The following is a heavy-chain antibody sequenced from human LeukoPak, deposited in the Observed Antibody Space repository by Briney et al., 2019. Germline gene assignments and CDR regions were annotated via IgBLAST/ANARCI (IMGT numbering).Heavy chain of an antibody. D-gene: IGHD1-26*01. V-gene: IGHV1-18*01. J-gene: IGHJ3*02. Sequence: ASVKVSCKASGYTFTSYGISWVRQAPGQGLEWMGWISAYNGNTNYAQKLQGRVTMTTDTSTSTAYMELRSLRSDDTAVYYCARDRRIVGATHAFDIWGQGTMVTVSS. CDR1: GYTFTSYG. CDR3: ARDRRIVGATHAFDI. CDR2: ISAYNGNT.